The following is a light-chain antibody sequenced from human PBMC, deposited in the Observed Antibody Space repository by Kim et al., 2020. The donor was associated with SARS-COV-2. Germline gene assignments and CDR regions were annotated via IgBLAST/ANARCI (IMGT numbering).Light chain of an antibody. CDR1: QGISSY. CDR2: AAS. Sequence: ASVGDRITIACQASQGISSYLAWYQQKPGRAPKLLIYAASTLQSGVPSRFSGSGSGTDFTLTISSLQPKDFATYYCQQLNSYPLTFGGGTKVDIK. J-gene: IGKJ4*01. V-gene: IGKV1-9*01. CDR3: QQLNSYPLT.